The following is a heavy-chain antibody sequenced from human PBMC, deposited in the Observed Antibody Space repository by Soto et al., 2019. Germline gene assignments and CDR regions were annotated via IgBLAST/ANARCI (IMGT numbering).Heavy chain of an antibody. CDR3: ARATAWFGLEGENWFDH. V-gene: IGHV1-69*01. CDR1: GGTFNSYA. D-gene: IGHD3-10*01. J-gene: IGHJ5*02. CDR2: IIPIFGTP. Sequence: QVQLVQSGAEVRKPGSSVKVSCKASGGTFNSYAINWVRQAPGQGLEWMGGIIPIFGTPKYAQNFQGGVTITADESTSTVYMELSSLTSEDTAVYYCARATAWFGLEGENWFDHWGQGTLVSVSS.